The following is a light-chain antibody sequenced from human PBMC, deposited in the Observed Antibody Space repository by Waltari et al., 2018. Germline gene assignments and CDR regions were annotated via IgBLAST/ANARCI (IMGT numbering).Light chain of an antibody. CDR3: AAWDDSLNGWV. CDR1: SSNIGNNT. J-gene: IGLJ3*02. CDR2: YDV. V-gene: IGLV1-36*01. Sequence: QSVLTQPPSVSEAPRQRVTISCSGSSSNIGNNTVNWYQQLPGKAPKLLIYYDVLLPSGVSDRFSGSKSGTSASLAISGLQSEDEADYYWAAWDDSLNGWVFGGGTRLTVL.